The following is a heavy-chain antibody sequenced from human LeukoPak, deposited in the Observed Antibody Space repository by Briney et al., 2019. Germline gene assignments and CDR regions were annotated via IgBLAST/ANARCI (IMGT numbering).Heavy chain of an antibody. CDR2: IYTSGST. CDR3: ARHWGSSALDY. CDR1: GGSISSYY. V-gene: IGHV4-4*09. J-gene: IGHJ4*02. D-gene: IGHD6-6*01. Sequence: PSETLSLTCTVSGGSISSYYWSWIRQPPGKGLEWIGYIYTSGSTNYNPSLKSRVTISVDTSKNQFSLKLSSVTAADTAVYYCARHWGSSALDYWGQGTLVTVSS.